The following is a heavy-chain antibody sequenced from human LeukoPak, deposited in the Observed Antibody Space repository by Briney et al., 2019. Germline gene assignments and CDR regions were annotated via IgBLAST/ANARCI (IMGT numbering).Heavy chain of an antibody. CDR3: ARAGIAVASGLYFDY. D-gene: IGHD6-19*01. J-gene: IGHJ4*02. CDR1: GFTFSSYS. CDR2: ISSSSSYI. V-gene: IGHV3-21*01. Sequence: GGSLRLSCAASGFTFSSYSMNWVRQAPGKGLEWVSSISSSSSYIYYADSVKGRFTISRDNAKNSLYLQMNSLRAEDTAVYYCARAGIAVASGLYFDYWGQGTLVTVSS.